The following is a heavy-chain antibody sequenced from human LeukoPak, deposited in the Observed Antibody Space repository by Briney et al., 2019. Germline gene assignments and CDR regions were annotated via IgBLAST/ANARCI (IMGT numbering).Heavy chain of an antibody. CDR2: FDPEDGET. J-gene: IGHJ4*02. Sequence: GASVKVSCKVSGYTLTELSMQWVRQAPGKGLEWMGGFDPEDGETIYAQKFQGRVTMTEDTSTDTAYMELSSLRSEDTAVYYCAGLISWSHTLFDYWGQGTLVTVSS. CDR1: GYTLTELS. D-gene: IGHD6-13*01. CDR3: AGLISWSHTLFDY. V-gene: IGHV1-24*01.